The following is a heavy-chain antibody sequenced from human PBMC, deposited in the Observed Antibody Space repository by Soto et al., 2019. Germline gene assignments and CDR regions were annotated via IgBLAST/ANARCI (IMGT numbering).Heavy chain of an antibody. CDR2: TYYRSKWYN. V-gene: IGHV6-1*01. CDR3: AREFRYYESSDSYFDY. J-gene: IGHJ4*02. Sequence: SQTLSLTCAISGDSVSGNSAAWNWIRQSPSRGLEWLGRTYYRSKWYNDYAVSVKSRITVTPDTSKNQVSLHLNSVTPEDTAVYYCAREFRYYESSDSYFDYWGQGALVTVSS. CDR1: GDSVSGNSAA. D-gene: IGHD3-16*01.